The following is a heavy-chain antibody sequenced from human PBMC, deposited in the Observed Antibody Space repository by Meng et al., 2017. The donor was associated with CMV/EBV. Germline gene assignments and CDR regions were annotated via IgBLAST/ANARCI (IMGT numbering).Heavy chain of an antibody. J-gene: IGHJ4*02. Sequence: QVQLVQSGAEVKKPGASVKVACKASGYTFSSYGISWVRQAPGQGLEWMGWISGYNGQTKYAQKFQGRVTMTTDTPTSTAYMELRSLRSDDTAVYYCARAPIFSGGDCSHWGQGTLVTVSS. V-gene: IGHV1-18*01. CDR2: ISGYNGQT. D-gene: IGHD2-21*02. CDR1: GYTFSSYG. CDR3: ARAPIFSGGDCSH.